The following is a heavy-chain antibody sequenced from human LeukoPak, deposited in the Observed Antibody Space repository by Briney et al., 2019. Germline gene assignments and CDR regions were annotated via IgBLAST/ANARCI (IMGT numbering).Heavy chain of an antibody. V-gene: IGHV4-39*07. CDR1: GGSISSGDYY. CDR2: INHSGST. CDR3: ARGLRGPRGHFDY. Sequence: PSETLSLTCTVSGGSISSGDYYWSWIRQPPGKGLEWIGEINHSGSTNYNPSLKSRVTISVDTSKNQFSLKLSSVTAADTAVYYCARGLRGPRGHFDYWGQGTLVTVSS. J-gene: IGHJ4*02. D-gene: IGHD3-10*01.